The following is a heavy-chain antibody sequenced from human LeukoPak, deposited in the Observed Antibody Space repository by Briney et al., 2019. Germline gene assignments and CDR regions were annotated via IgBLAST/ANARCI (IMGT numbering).Heavy chain of an antibody. J-gene: IGHJ4*02. D-gene: IGHD3-22*01. CDR3: ARGYYDSSGYPQYYFDY. CDR1: GYTFTSYD. Sequence: ASVKVSCKASGYTFTSYDINWVRQATGQRLEWMGWINAGNGNTKYSQEFQGRVTITRDTSASTAYMELSSLRSEDMAVYYCARGYYDSSGYPQYYFDYWGQGTLVTVSS. V-gene: IGHV1-3*03. CDR2: INAGNGNT.